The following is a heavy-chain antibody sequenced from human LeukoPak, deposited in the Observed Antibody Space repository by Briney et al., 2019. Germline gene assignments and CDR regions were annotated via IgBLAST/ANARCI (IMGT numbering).Heavy chain of an antibody. V-gene: IGHV5-51*01. D-gene: IGHD6-6*01. J-gene: IGHJ4*02. Sequence: GESLKISCKGSGYSFTSYWIGWVRQMPGKGLECMGIIYPADSDSRYSPSFQGQVTISVDKSISTAYLQWSSLKASDTAMYYCARLTFSVAARPYYFDYWGQGTLVTVSS. CDR2: IYPADSDS. CDR1: GYSFTSYW. CDR3: ARLTFSVAARPYYFDY.